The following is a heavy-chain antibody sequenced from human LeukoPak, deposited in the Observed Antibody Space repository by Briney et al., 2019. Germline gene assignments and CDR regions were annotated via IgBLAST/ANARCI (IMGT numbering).Heavy chain of an antibody. Sequence: GGSLRLSCAASGFTFSSYDIHWVRQATGKGLEWVSAISGSGGSTYYADSVKGRFTISRDNSKNTLYLQMNSLRAEDTAVYYCARTRYGSGSYTYLDYWGQGTLVTVSS. D-gene: IGHD3-10*01. CDR3: ARTRYGSGSYTYLDY. CDR1: GFTFSSYD. J-gene: IGHJ4*02. V-gene: IGHV3-23*01. CDR2: ISGSGGST.